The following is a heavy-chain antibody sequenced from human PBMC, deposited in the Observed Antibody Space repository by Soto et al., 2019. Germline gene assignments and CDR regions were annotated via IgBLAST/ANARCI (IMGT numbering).Heavy chain of an antibody. CDR1: GGSISSGGYY. CDR3: ARVTYYYYGMDV. Sequence: SETLSLTCTVSGGSISSGGYYWSWIRQHPGKGLEWIGYIYYSGSTYYNPSLKSRVTISVDTSKNQFSLKLSSVTAADTAVYYCARVTYYYYGMDVWGQGTTVTVSS. J-gene: IGHJ6*02. V-gene: IGHV4-31*03. CDR2: IYYSGST.